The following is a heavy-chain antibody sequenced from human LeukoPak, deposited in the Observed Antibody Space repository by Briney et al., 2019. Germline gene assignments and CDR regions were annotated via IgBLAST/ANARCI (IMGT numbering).Heavy chain of an antibody. CDR1: AFVFSNYG. Sequence: GGSLRLSCTASAFVFSNYGMHWVRQAPGKGLEWVAVILHDGSDKDYGDSVKGRFTISRDNAKNSLYLQMNSLRAEDTAVYYCARAVPAAIRAPLGYWGQGTLVTVSS. V-gene: IGHV3-30*03. J-gene: IGHJ4*02. CDR3: ARAVPAAIRAPLGY. D-gene: IGHD2-2*02. CDR2: ILHDGSDK.